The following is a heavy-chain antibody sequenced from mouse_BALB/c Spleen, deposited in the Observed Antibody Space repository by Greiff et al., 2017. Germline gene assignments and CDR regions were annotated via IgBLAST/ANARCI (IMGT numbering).Heavy chain of an antibody. CDR1: GYSFTDYI. J-gene: IGHJ3*01. V-gene: IGHV1-39*01. CDR3: AIYGPWFAY. Sequence: EVQLQQTGPELVKPGASVKISCKASGYSFTDYIMLWVKQSHGKSLEWIGNINPYYGSTSYNLKFKGKATLTVDKSSSTAYMQLNSLTSEDSAVYYCAIYGPWFAYWGQGTLVTVSA. CDR2: INPYYGST. D-gene: IGHD1-1*01.